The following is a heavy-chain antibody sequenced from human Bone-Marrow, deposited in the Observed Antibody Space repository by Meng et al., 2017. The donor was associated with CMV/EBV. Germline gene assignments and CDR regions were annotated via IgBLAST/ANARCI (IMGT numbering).Heavy chain of an antibody. J-gene: IGHJ4*02. CDR2: IYYSGST. V-gene: IGHV4-39*07. D-gene: IGHD6-19*01. CDR1: GGSISSSSYY. Sequence: GSLRLSCTVSGGSISSSSYYWGWIRQPPGKGLEWIGNIYYSGSTNYNPSLKSRVTISVDTSKNQFSLKLSSVTAADTAVYYCARAGGWVSPFDYWGQGTLVTVSS. CDR3: ARAGGWVSPFDY.